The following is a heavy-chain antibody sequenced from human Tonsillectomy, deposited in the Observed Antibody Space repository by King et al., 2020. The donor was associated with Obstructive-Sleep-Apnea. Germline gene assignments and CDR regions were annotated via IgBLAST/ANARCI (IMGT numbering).Heavy chain of an antibody. J-gene: IGHJ4*02. Sequence: QLQESGPGLVKPSETLSLTCTVSGGSISSSSYYWGWIRQPPGKGLEWIVSIYYSGSTYYNPSLKSRCTLSVDTSKNQFSLKLSSVTAADTAVYYCARIYGDYSYFDYWGQGTLVTVSS. CDR2: IYYSGST. CDR3: ARIYGDYSYFDY. V-gene: IGHV4-39*01. D-gene: IGHD4-17*01. CDR1: GGSISSSSYY.